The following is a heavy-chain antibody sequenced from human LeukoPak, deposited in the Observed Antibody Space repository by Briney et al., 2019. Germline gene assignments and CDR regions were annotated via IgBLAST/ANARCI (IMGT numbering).Heavy chain of an antibody. CDR2: IIPILGIA. J-gene: IGHJ4*02. V-gene: IGHV1-69*04. CDR3: ARDLRGDYGDY. Sequence: GASVKFSCKASGGTFSSYAISWVRQAPGQGLEWMGRIIPILGIANYAQKFQGRVTITADKSTSTAYMELSSLRSEDTAVYYCARDLRGDYGDYWGQGTLVTVSS. CDR1: GGTFSSYA.